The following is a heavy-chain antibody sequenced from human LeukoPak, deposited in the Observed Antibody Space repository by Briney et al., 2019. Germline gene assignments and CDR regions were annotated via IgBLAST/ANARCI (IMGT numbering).Heavy chain of an antibody. CDR1: GFTFSTYS. CDR2: ISSHSNFI. V-gene: IGHV3-21*01. D-gene: IGHD6-13*01. Sequence: GGSLRLSCAASGFTFSTYSMNWVRQAPGKGLEWVSSISSHSNFIYYADSVKGRFTISRDNAKNSLYLQMNSLRAEDTAVYYCARSIAATFPLDYWGQGTLVTVSS. J-gene: IGHJ4*02. CDR3: ARSIAATFPLDY.